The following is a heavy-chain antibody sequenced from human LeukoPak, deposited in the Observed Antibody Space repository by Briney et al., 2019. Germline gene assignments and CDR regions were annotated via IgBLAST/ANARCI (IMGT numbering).Heavy chain of an antibody. V-gene: IGHV4-39*07. CDR1: GGSISSSSYY. D-gene: IGHD3-10*01. CDR3: ARSMVRGVIRRHLRNWFDP. J-gene: IGHJ5*02. Sequence: SETLSLTCTVSGGSISSSSYYWGWIRQPPGKGLEWIGEINHSGSTNYNPSLKSRVTISVDTSKNQFSLKLSSVTAADTAVYYCARSMVRGVIRRHLRNWFDPWGQGTLVTVSS. CDR2: INHSGST.